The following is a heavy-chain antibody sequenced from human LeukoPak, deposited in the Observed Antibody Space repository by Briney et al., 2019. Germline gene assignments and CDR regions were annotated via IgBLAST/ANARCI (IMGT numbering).Heavy chain of an antibody. V-gene: IGHV3-21*01. D-gene: IGHD2-15*01. Sequence: GGSLRLSCAASGFTFSSYSMNWVRQAPGKGLEWVSSISSSSSYIYYADSVKGRFTISRDNAKNSLYLQVNSLRAEDTAVYYCARRMIDAFDIWGQGTMVTVSS. CDR2: ISSSSSYI. J-gene: IGHJ3*02. CDR3: ARRMIDAFDI. CDR1: GFTFSSYS.